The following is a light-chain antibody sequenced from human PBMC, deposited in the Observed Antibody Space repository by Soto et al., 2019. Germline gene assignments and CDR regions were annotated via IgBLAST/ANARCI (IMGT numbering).Light chain of an antibody. CDR1: QSISSW. V-gene: IGKV1-5*01. CDR2: DAS. Sequence: DIQMTQSPSTLSASVGDRVTITCRASQSISSWLDWYQQKPGKAPKLLIYDASSLESGVPSRFSGSGSGTEFTLTISSLQPDDFATYYCKQYNSYSPWTFGQGTKVEIK. CDR3: KQYNSYSPWT. J-gene: IGKJ1*01.